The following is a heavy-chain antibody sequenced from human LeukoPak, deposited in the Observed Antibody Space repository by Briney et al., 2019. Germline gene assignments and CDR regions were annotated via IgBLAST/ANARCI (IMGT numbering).Heavy chain of an antibody. CDR1: GGSFSGYY. J-gene: IGHJ4*02. CDR2: INHSGST. V-gene: IGHV4-34*01. Sequence: SETLSLTCAVYGGSFSGYYWSWIRQPPGKGLEWIGEINHSGSTNYNPSLKSRVTMSVDTSKNQFSLKLSSVIAADTAVYYCARDTHDYSRPGVPFDYWGQGTLVTVSS. D-gene: IGHD4-11*01. CDR3: ARDTHDYSRPGVPFDY.